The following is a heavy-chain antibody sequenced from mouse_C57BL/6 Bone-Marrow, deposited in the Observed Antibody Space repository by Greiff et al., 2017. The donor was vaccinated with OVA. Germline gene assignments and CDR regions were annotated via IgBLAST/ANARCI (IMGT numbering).Heavy chain of an antibody. CDR3: ARPSLRLHYYAMDY. V-gene: IGHV1-75*01. J-gene: IGHJ4*01. CDR1: GYTFTDYY. CDR2: IFPGSGST. D-gene: IGHD3-2*02. Sequence: QVQLQQSGPELVKPGASVKISCKASGYTFTDYYINWVKQRHGQGLEWIGWIFPGSGSTYYNEQFKGKATLTVDKSSSTAYMLLSSLTSEDSAVYFCARPSLRLHYYAMDYWGQGTSVTVSS.